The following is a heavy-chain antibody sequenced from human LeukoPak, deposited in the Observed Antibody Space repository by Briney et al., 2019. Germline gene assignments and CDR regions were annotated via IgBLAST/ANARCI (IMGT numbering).Heavy chain of an antibody. CDR3: ARAYCTTTSCYGRYFDY. V-gene: IGHV4-38-2*01. J-gene: IGHJ4*02. CDR1: GYSISSGCY. D-gene: IGHD2-2*01. CDR2: IYHGGST. Sequence: PSETLSLTCAVSGYSISSGCYWGWIRQPPGEGLEWIGSIYHGGSTYYNPSLKSRVTMSVDTSKNQFSLKLSSVTAADTAVYYCARAYCTTTSCYGRYFDYWGQGTLVTVSS.